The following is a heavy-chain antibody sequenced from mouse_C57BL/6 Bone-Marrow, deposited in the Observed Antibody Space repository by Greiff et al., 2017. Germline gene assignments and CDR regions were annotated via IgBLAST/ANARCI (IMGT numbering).Heavy chain of an antibody. D-gene: IGHD2-3*01. CDR2: IDPSDSYT. J-gene: IGHJ2*01. V-gene: IGHV1-59*01. CDR3: ARYPFEGYSLGW. Sequence: QVQLQQPGAELVRPGTSVKLSCKASGYTFTSYWMHWVQQRPGQGLEWLGVIDPSDSYTNYNQQFKGKATLSVATSYRTAYLKISSLTSEDTAFYYCARYPFEGYSLGWWGQGTTLTGSS. CDR1: GYTFTSYW.